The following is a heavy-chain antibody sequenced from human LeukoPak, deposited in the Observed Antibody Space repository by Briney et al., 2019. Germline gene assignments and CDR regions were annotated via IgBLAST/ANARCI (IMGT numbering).Heavy chain of an antibody. J-gene: IGHJ5*02. CDR1: GGSFSGYY. CDR2: INHSGST. D-gene: IGHD2-15*01. V-gene: IGHV4-34*01. Sequence: SATLSLTCAVYGGSFSGYYWSWIRQPPGKGLAWIGEINHSGSTNYNPSLKSRVTISVDTSKNQFSLKLSSVTAADTAVYYCARGKEDIVVVVAATRTTREFDPWGQGTLVTVSS. CDR3: ARGKEDIVVVVAATRTTREFDP.